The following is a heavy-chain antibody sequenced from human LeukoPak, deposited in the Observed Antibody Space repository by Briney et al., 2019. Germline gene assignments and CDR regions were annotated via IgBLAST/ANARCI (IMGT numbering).Heavy chain of an antibody. CDR1: GYTFTGYF. CDR3: ARVHATGYFSLDLGY. Sequence: ASVRVSCKASGYTFTGYFKHWVRQAPGQGLDWMGWINPNTGGTKYAQKFQGRVTMTRDTSIGTAYMELSTVTSDDTAVYFCARVHATGYFSLDLGYWGQGTLVTASS. D-gene: IGHD3-9*01. V-gene: IGHV1-2*02. J-gene: IGHJ4*02. CDR2: INPNTGGT.